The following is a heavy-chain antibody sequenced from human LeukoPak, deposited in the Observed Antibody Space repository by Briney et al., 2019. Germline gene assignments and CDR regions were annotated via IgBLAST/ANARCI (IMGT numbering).Heavy chain of an antibody. V-gene: IGHV3-30-3*01. D-gene: IGHD6-19*01. Sequence: GRSLRLSCAASGFTFSSYAMHWVRQAPGKGLEWVAVISYDGSNKYYADSVKGRFTISRDNSKNTLYLQMNSLRAEDTAVYYCARDSRAHRPRIAVGNADYWGQGTLVTVSS. J-gene: IGHJ4*02. CDR1: GFTFSSYA. CDR2: ISYDGSNK. CDR3: ARDSRAHRPRIAVGNADY.